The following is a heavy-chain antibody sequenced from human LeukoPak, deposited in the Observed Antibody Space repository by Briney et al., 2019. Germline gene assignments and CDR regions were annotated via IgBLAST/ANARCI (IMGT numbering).Heavy chain of an antibody. CDR2: INRSGST. V-gene: IGHV4-34*01. D-gene: IGHD6-13*01. J-gene: IGHJ6*02. Sequence: SETLSLTCAVYGGPFSGYYWSWIRQPPGKGLEWIGEINRSGSTNYNPSLKSRVTISVDTSKNQFSLKLSSVTAADTAVYYCARGPRIAAAGQNYYYDGMDVWGQGTTVTVSS. CDR1: GGPFSGYY. CDR3: ARGPRIAAAGQNYYYDGMDV.